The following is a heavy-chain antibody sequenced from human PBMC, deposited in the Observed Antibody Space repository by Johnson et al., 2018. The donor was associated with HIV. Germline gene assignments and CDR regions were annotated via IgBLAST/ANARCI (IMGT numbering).Heavy chain of an antibody. CDR3: ATSVEQWLVWNAFDI. J-gene: IGHJ3*02. D-gene: IGHD6-19*01. CDR1: GFTLSSHG. V-gene: IGHV3-33*01. Sequence: QMLLVETGGGVVQPGRSLTLSCAASGFTLSSHGIHWVRQAPGKGLEWVAIMWYDGSHLGCADSVKDRFTISRDVSKNTVYLQMSSLKPEDTAVYYCATSVEQWLVWNAFDIWGQGTMVTVSS. CDR2: MWYDGSHL.